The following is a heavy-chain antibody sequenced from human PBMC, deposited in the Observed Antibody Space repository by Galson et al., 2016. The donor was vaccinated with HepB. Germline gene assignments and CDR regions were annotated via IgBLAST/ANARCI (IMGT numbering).Heavy chain of an antibody. J-gene: IGHJ6*02. CDR2: ISGSGGST. D-gene: IGHD2-2*01. V-gene: IGHV3-23*01. Sequence: SLRLSCAVSGFTFNSYAMTWVRQAPGKGLEWVSGISGSGGSTYYADSVKGRFTISRDHSKNTLYLQMNSLRAEDTAVYYCAKGGVPAVYYYYYGMDVWGQGTTVTVSS. CDR1: GFTFNSYA. CDR3: AKGGVPAVYYYYYGMDV.